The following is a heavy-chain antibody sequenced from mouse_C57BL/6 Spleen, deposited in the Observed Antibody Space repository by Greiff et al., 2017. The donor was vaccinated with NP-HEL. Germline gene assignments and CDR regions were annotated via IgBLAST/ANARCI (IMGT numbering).Heavy chain of an antibody. D-gene: IGHD1-1*01. CDR1: GYTFTSYG. CDR3: ARKGGDYGFDY. V-gene: IGHV1-81*01. Sequence: QVQLQQSGAELARPGASVKLSCKASGYTFTSYGISWVKQRTGQGLEWIGEIYPRSGNNYYNEKFKGKATLTADKSSSTAYMELRSLTSEDSAVYFCARKGGDYGFDYWGQGTTLTVSS. J-gene: IGHJ2*01. CDR2: IYPRSGNN.